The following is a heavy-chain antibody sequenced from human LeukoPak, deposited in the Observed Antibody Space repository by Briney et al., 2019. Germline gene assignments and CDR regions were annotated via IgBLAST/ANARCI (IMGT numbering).Heavy chain of an antibody. J-gene: IGHJ3*02. Sequence: GGSLRLSCAASGFTFSSYAMHWVRQAPGKGLEWVAVISYDGSNKYYADSVKGRFTISRDNSKNTLYLQMNSLRAEDTAVYYCARDPRGSYSSLAFDIWGQGTMVTVSS. D-gene: IGHD1-26*01. CDR2: ISYDGSNK. CDR1: GFTFSSYA. CDR3: ARDPRGSYSSLAFDI. V-gene: IGHV3-30*04.